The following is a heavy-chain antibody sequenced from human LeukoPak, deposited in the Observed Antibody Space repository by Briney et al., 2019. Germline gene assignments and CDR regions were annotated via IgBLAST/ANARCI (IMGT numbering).Heavy chain of an antibody. Sequence: GASVKVSCKVSGYTLTELSMHWVRQAPGKGLEWMGGFDPEDGETIYARKFQGRVTMTRDTSTSTVYMELSSLRSEDTAVYYCARDFGTQRVLRYFDCDVWGQGTLVTVSS. J-gene: IGHJ4*02. CDR1: GYTLTELS. CDR3: ARDFGTQRVLRYFDCDV. CDR2: FDPEDGET. D-gene: IGHD3-9*01. V-gene: IGHV1-24*01.